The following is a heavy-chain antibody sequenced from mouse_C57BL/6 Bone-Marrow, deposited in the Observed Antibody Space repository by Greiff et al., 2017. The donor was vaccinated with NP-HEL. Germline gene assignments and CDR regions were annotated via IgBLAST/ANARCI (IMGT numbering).Heavy chain of an antibody. CDR3: ATYYYGSSRY. Sequence: EVQLQQSGPELVKPGASVKISCKASGYTFTDYYMNWVKQSHGKSLEWIGDINPNNGGTSYNQKFKGKATLTVDKSSSTAYMELRSLTSEDSAVYYCATYYYGSSRYWGQGTTLTVSS. CDR2: INPNNGGT. CDR1: GYTFTDYY. J-gene: IGHJ2*01. D-gene: IGHD1-1*01. V-gene: IGHV1-26*01.